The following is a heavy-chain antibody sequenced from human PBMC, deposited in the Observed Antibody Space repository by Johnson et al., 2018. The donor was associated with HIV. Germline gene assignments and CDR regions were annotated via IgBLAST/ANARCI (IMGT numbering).Heavy chain of an antibody. CDR2: IKHDGSRI. J-gene: IGHJ3*02. CDR1: GLTFSTSW. CDR3: AREISGHAGGAFDI. Sequence: VQLVESGGGLVQTGGSLRLTCAASGLTFSTSWMNWVRQAPGRGLEWVANIKHDGSRIQYMDSVKGRFTISRDNAKNSLFLQMNSLRAEDTAAYYCAREISGHAGGAFDIWGQGTMVSVAS. D-gene: IGHD2-15*01. V-gene: IGHV3-7*01.